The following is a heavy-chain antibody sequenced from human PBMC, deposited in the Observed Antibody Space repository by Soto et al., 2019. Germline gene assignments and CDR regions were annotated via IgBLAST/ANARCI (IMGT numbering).Heavy chain of an antibody. CDR2: IDPSDSYT. V-gene: IGHV5-10-1*04. J-gene: IGHJ5*02. Sequence: GESLKISCKGSGYSFTSYWISWVRQMPGKGLEWMGRIDPSDSYTNYSPSFQGQVTISADKSISTAYLQWSSLKASDTAMYYCARHVGTLLRGYCASTSCRFDPWGQGTLVTVSS. CDR3: ARHVGTLLRGYCASTSCRFDP. D-gene: IGHD2-2*01. CDR1: GYSFTSYW.